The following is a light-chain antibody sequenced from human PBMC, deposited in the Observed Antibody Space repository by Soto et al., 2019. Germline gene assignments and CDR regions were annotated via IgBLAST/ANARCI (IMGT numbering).Light chain of an antibody. CDR3: QKYGSSPWT. CDR2: GAS. Sequence: VLTQSPGTLSLSPGDRATLSCRASQSVSSSYLAWYQQKTGQAPRLLIYGASSRATGIPDRFSGSGSGTDLNLTISRLEPEDFAVYYCQKYGSSPWTCGQGTKVDIK. V-gene: IGKV3-20*01. CDR1: QSVSSSY. J-gene: IGKJ1*01.